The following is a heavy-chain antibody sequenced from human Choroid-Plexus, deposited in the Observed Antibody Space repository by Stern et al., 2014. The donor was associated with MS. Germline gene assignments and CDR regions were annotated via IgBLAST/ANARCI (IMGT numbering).Heavy chain of an antibody. CDR2: VSYDGSNK. J-gene: IGHJ5*02. CDR1: GFTFGSCA. Sequence: VQLVQSGGGVVQPGRPLRLSCVASGFTFGSCAMHWVRQAPGKGLEWAAGVSYDGSNKYYADSVKGRFTISRDNSQNTLYMQMSSLRPEDTAVYYCAKDRQYLTYFFDHWGQGSRVTVSS. CDR3: AKDRQYLTYFFDH. D-gene: IGHD2/OR15-2a*01. V-gene: IGHV3-30*18.